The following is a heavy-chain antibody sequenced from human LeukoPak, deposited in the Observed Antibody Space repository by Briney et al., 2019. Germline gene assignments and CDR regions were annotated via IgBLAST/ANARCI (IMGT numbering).Heavy chain of an antibody. CDR3: GKSMVREVLIDN. V-gene: IGHV3-74*01. D-gene: IGHD3-10*01. CDR2: INSDGSST. CDR1: GFTFSSSW. J-gene: IGHJ4*02. Sequence: PGGSLRLSCAASGFTFSSSWIHWVRQAPGKGLVWVSRINSDGSSTNYADSVKGRFTISRDNAKNTLYLQMNSLRAEDTAVYYCGKSMVREVLIDNWGQGMLVTVSS.